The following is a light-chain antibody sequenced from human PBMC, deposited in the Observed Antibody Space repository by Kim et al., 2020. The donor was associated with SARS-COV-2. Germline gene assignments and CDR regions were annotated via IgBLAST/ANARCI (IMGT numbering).Light chain of an antibody. J-gene: IGKJ1*01. CDR1: QGVSGTY. V-gene: IGKV3-20*01. CDR2: GAS. CDR3: KQYGSSSRWT. Sequence: PGERATLSCRASQGVSGTYLAWYDQNPGQPPRSLMYGASSRATGIPDRIRGSESGTDFTITSSRLVTEDFAVYYGKQYGSSSRWTFERGTKVEIK.